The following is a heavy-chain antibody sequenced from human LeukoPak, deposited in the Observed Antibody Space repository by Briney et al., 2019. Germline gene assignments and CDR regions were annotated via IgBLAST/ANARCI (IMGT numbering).Heavy chain of an antibody. CDR2: IISDGSRT. J-gene: IGHJ4*02. CDR1: GFTFSNYW. Sequence: GGSLRLSCAASGFTFSNYWMYWVRQASGKGLVWVSQIISDGSRTYYADSVKGRFTISRDNTKNTLYLQMNSLRAEDTALYYCARQADTAMLIWSFTDYWGQGTLVTVSS. V-gene: IGHV3-74*01. D-gene: IGHD5-18*01. CDR3: ARQADTAMLIWSFTDY.